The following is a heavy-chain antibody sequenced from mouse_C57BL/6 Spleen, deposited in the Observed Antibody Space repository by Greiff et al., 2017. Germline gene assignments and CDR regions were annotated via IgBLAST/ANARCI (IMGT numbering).Heavy chain of an antibody. CDR2: INPNNGGT. CDR3: ARMRGLRRYFDY. CDR1: GYTFTDYY. V-gene: IGHV1-26*01. D-gene: IGHD2-2*01. Sequence: VQLQQSGPELVKPGASVKISCKASGYTFTDYYMNWVKQSHGKSLEWIGDINPNNGGTSYNQKFKGKATLTVDKSSSTAYMELRSLTSEGSAVYYCARMRGLRRYFDYWGQGTTLTVSS. J-gene: IGHJ2*01.